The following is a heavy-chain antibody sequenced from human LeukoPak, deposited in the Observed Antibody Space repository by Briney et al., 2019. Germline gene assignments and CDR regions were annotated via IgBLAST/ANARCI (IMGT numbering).Heavy chain of an antibody. D-gene: IGHD2-8*01. CDR1: GFTFSSYG. CDR2: ISYDGSNE. CDR3: AKDAALILNYFDC. J-gene: IGHJ4*02. Sequence: PGGSLRLSCAVSGFTFSSYGVHWVRQAPGKGLEWVSFISYDGSNEYYSDSVKGRFTISRDNSKNTLYLQMNSLRAEDTALYYCAKDAALILNYFDCWGQGTLVTVSS. V-gene: IGHV3-30*18.